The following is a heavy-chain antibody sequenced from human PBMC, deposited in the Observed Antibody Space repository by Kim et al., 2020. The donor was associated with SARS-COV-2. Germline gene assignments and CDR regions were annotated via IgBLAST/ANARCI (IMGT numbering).Heavy chain of an antibody. Sequence: ASVKVSCKASGYIFRNYDISWVRQVTGQGLEWMGRMNPYNGNTDYAQNFQGRVTMTRDTSISTAYMEVRSLTPEDSAVYYCARGYSHGPYDSWGQGTLVTVSS. CDR1: GYIFRNYD. D-gene: IGHD5-18*01. V-gene: IGHV1-8*01. J-gene: IGHJ4*02. CDR2: MNPYNGNT. CDR3: ARGYSHGPYDS.